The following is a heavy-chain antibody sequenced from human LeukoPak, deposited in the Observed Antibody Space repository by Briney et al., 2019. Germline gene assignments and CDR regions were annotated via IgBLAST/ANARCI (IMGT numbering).Heavy chain of an antibody. D-gene: IGHD3-10*01. J-gene: IGHJ6*02. Sequence: PGGSLRLSCAASGFTFSSYGMHWVRQAPGKGLEWVAVISYDGSNKYYADSVKGRFTISRDNSKNTLYLQMNSLRAEDTAVYYCARVWFGEFDYYYYGMDVWGQGTTVTVSS. CDR2: ISYDGSNK. V-gene: IGHV3-30*03. CDR3: ARVWFGEFDYYYYGMDV. CDR1: GFTFSSYG.